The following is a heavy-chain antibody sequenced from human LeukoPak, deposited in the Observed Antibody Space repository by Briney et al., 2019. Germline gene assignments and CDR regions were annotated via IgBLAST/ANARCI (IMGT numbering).Heavy chain of an antibody. V-gene: IGHV3-23*01. Sequence: PGGSLRLSCAASGFTFSSYAMSWVRQAPGKGLERVSVISSSGGSTYYADSVKGRFTISRDNSKNTLYLQMNSLRAEDTAVYYCAKSSFGGVISRRFFDYWGQGTLVTVSS. CDR2: ISSSGGST. J-gene: IGHJ4*02. CDR1: GFTFSSYA. CDR3: AKSSFGGVISRRFFDY. D-gene: IGHD3-16*01.